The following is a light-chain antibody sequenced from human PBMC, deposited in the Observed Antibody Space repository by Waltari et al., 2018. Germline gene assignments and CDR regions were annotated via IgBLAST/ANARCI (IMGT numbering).Light chain of an antibody. CDR2: DAS. V-gene: IGKV3-11*01. CDR3: QRRSNSPPWT. Sequence: LSCRASQSVSTSLAWYQHRPGQAPRLLIYDASTRATGIPARFSGSGSGTDFTLTISSLEPEDFAVYYCQRRSNSPPWTFGQGTTVEVK. CDR1: QSVSTS. J-gene: IGKJ1*01.